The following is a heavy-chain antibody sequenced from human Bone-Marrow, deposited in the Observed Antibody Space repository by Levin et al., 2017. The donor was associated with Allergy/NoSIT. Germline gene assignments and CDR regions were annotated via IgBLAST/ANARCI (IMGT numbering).Heavy chain of an antibody. V-gene: IGHV1-8*01. CDR1: GDTFSSYD. CDR2: MNPNSGNT. Sequence: PAASVKVSCKASGDTFSSYDINWVRQASGQGLEWMGWMNPNSGNTVYAKKFQGRVTMTRNTSISTAYMDLSSLRSDDTATYYCATDQGHLVGPPWGQGTLVTVSA. J-gene: IGHJ5*02. D-gene: IGHD6-6*01. CDR3: ATDQGHLVGPP.